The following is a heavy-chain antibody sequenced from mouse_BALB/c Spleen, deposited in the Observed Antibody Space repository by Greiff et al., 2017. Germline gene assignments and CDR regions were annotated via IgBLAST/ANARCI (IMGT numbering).Heavy chain of an antibody. Sequence: EVKLMESGGGLVKPGGSLKLSCAASGFTFSSYAMSWVRQTPEKRLEWVASISSGGSTYYPDSVKGRFTISRDNARNILYLQMSSLRSEDTAMYYCARGGSIYYYAMDYWGQGTSVTVSS. D-gene: IGHD1-1*01. J-gene: IGHJ4*01. V-gene: IGHV5-6-5*01. CDR1: GFTFSSYA. CDR3: ARGGSIYYYAMDY. CDR2: ISSGGST.